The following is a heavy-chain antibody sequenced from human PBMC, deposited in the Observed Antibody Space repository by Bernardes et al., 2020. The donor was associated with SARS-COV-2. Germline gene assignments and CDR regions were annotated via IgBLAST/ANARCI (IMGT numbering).Heavy chain of an antibody. Sequence: ASVKVSCKASGYTFTTYGISWVRQAPGQGLEWMGWISTYNGNTNYAQKVQGRVTMTTDTSTTTAHMELRSLRSDDTAVYYCARDTGIVVTNFFDSWGQGTLVTVSS. V-gene: IGHV1-18*04. CDR3: ARDTGIVVTNFFDS. J-gene: IGHJ4*02. D-gene: IGHD1-26*01. CDR2: ISTYNGNT. CDR1: GYTFTTYG.